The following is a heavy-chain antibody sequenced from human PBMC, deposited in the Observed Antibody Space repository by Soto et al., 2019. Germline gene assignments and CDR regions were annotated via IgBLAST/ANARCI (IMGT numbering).Heavy chain of an antibody. J-gene: IGHJ4*02. V-gene: IGHV1-18*01. Sequence: QVQLVQSGAEVKKPGASVKVSCKASGYTFTSYGISWVRRAPGQGLEWMGWISAYNGNTNYAQKLQGRVTMTTDTSTSTAYMELRSLRSDDTAVYYCARARGIAVAGTVYYFDYWGQGTPVTVSS. CDR3: ARARGIAVAGTVYYFDY. CDR1: GYTFTSYG. CDR2: ISAYNGNT. D-gene: IGHD6-19*01.